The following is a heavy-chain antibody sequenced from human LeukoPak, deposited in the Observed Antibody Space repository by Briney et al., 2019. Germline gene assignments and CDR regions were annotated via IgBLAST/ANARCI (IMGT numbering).Heavy chain of an antibody. D-gene: IGHD3-22*01. Sequence: ASVKVSCKASGYTFTSYDINWVRQATGQGLEWMGWMNPNSGNTGYAQKFQGRVTMTRDMSTSTVYMELSSLRSEDTAVYYCARRDYYDSSGYYYFGYWGQGTLVTVSS. CDR2: MNPNSGNT. V-gene: IGHV1-8*02. CDR3: ARRDYYDSSGYYYFGY. J-gene: IGHJ4*02. CDR1: GYTFTSYD.